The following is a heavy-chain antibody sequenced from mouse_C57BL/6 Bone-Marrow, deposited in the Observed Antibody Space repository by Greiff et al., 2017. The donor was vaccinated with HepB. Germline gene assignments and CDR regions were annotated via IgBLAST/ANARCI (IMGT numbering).Heavy chain of an antibody. J-gene: IGHJ2*01. CDR3: ARRSITTSYSDY. CDR2: IDPSDSYT. V-gene: IGHV1-50*01. Sequence: QVQLQQPGAELVKPGASVKLSCKASGYTFTSYWMQWVKQRPGQGLEWIGEIDPSDSYTNYNQKFKGKATLTVDTSSSTAYMQLSSLTSEDSAVYYCARRSITTSYSDYWGQGTTLTVSS. CDR1: GYTFTSYW. D-gene: IGHD2-4*01.